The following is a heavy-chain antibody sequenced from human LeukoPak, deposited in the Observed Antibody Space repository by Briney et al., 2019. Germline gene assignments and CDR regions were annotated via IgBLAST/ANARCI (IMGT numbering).Heavy chain of an antibody. Sequence: RGGSLRLSCAASEFRFINYWMRWVRQAPGKGLEWLAAIRQDGKEIYYADSVKARFTISRDNTKKSVYLQMNRLRAEDTAVYYCSKEDFDLWGQGSLVTVSS. V-gene: IGHV3-7*01. D-gene: IGHD3-9*01. CDR3: SKEDFDL. J-gene: IGHJ1*01. CDR1: EFRFINYW. CDR2: IRQDGKEI.